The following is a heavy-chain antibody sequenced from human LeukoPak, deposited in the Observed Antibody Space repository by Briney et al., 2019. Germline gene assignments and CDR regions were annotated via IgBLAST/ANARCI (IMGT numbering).Heavy chain of an antibody. CDR3: ARELHSGYDSTDFDY. J-gene: IGHJ4*02. Sequence: PGGSLRLSCVASGFTFSNHWMSWVRQAPGKGLEWVANIKQDGSEKYYVDSVKGRFTISRDNAKNSLYLQMNSLRAEDTAVYYCARELHSGYDSTDFDYWGQGTLVTVSS. D-gene: IGHD5-12*01. CDR1: GFTFSNHW. V-gene: IGHV3-7*01. CDR2: IKQDGSEK.